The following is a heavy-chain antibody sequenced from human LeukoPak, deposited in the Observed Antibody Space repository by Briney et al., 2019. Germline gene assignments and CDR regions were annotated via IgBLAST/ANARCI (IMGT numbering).Heavy chain of an antibody. V-gene: IGHV4-34*01. CDR1: GGSFSGYY. CDR3: ARALAVAGPRYWYFDF. CDR2: INHSGST. D-gene: IGHD6-19*01. J-gene: IGHJ2*01. Sequence: SETLSLTCAVYGGSFSGYYWSWIRQPPGKGLEWMGEINHSGSTNYNPSLKSRVTISVDTSKNQFSLKLSSVTAADTAVYYCARALAVAGPRYWYFDFWGRGILVTVSS.